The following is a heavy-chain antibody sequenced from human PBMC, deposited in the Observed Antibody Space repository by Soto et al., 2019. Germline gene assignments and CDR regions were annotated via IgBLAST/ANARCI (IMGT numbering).Heavy chain of an antibody. CDR1: GFSLSNARMG. Sequence: QVTLKESGPVLVKPTETLTLTCTVSGFSLSNARMGVSWIRQPPGKALEWLAHIFSNAEKSYNTSLKSRLTISXXTXKSXVVLTMTNMDPMDTATYYCARSRDGYNLGLLGFDYWGLGTLVTVSS. J-gene: IGHJ4*02. CDR3: ARSRDGYNLGLLGFDY. D-gene: IGHD5-12*01. V-gene: IGHV2-26*01. CDR2: IFSNAEK.